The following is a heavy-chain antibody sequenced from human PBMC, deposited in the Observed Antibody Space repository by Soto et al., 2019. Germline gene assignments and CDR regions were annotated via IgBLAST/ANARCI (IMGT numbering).Heavy chain of an antibody. D-gene: IGHD1-26*01. CDR1: GFTFSSYA. CDR2: ISSSSSAI. V-gene: IGHV3-48*01. J-gene: IGHJ4*02. Sequence: GGSLRLSCAASGFTFSSYAMSWVRQAPGKGLEWISYISSSSSAIYYADSVKGRFTISRDNAKNSLYLQMNSLRAEDTAVYYCARDRSWASDYWGQGTLVTVSS. CDR3: ARDRSWASDY.